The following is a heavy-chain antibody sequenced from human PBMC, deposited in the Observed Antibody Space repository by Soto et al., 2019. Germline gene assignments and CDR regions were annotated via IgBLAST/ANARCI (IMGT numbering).Heavy chain of an antibody. J-gene: IGHJ4*02. CDR2: ISGYNGNT. CDR1: GYTFTNFG. V-gene: IGHV1-18*01. CDR3: AKTDTLGYCTSTSCYGFDY. D-gene: IGHD2-2*01. Sequence: QVQLVQSGGEVKKPGASAKVSCKASGYTFTNFGISWVRQAPGQGLEWMGWISGYNGNTNYAQKLQGRVTMTTDTSTSTAYMELRSLRSDDTAVYYCAKTDTLGYCTSTSCYGFDYWGQGTLVTVSS.